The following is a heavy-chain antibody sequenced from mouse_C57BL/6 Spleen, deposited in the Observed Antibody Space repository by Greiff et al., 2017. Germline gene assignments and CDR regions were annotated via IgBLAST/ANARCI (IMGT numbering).Heavy chain of an antibody. CDR1: GYTFTSYW. D-gene: IGHD2-4*01. J-gene: IGHJ3*01. CDR2: INPSSGYT. Sequence: QVHVKQSGAELAKPGASVKLSCKASGYTFTSYWMHWVKQRPGQGLEWIGYINPSSGYTKYNQKFKDKATLTADKSSSTAYMQLSSLTYEDSAVYYCARGGDYEGAWFAYWGQGTLVTVSA. CDR3: ARGGDYEGAWFAY. V-gene: IGHV1-7*01.